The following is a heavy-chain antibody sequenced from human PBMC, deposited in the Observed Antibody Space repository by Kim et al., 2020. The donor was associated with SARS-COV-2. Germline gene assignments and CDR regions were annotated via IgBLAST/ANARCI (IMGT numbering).Heavy chain of an antibody. CDR3: AKAMVPDA. D-gene: IGHD3-10*01. CDR2: DGSSK. Sequence: DGSSKYYSDSVKGRFTVSRDNSKNTHHLQMSSLRAEDKAVYYCAKAMVPDAWGQGTPVTVSS. J-gene: IGHJ5*02. V-gene: IGHV3-33*06.